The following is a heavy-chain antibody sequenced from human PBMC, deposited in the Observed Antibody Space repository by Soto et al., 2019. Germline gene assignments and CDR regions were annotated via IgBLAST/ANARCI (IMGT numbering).Heavy chain of an antibody. CDR3: ARGGVTNYTAYYFDL. Sequence: GWSLRLSCAASGFTVSSNYMSLVRQAPGKGLEWVSSISGSGIDIHFTDSVKGRFTISRDNAKTSLYLQMDSLRPEDTAIYYCARGGVTNYTAYYFDLWGNGALVTVSS. CDR2: ISGSGIDI. D-gene: IGHD4-4*01. V-gene: IGHV3-21*01. J-gene: IGHJ4*01. CDR1: GFTVSSNY.